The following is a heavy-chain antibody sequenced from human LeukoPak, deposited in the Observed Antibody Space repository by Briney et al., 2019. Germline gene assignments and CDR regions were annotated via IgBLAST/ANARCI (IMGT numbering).Heavy chain of an antibody. J-gene: IGHJ6*02. D-gene: IGHD3-3*01. CDR2: ISYDGSNK. CDR3: AKVNRGITIFGVVISNYYYYGMDV. Sequence: GRSLRLSCAASGFTFSSYGMHWVRQAPGKGLEWVAVISYDGSNKYYADSVKGRFTISRDNSKNTLYLQMNSLRAEDTAVYYCAKVNRGITIFGVVISNYYYYGMDVWGQGTTVTVSS. V-gene: IGHV3-30*18. CDR1: GFTFSSYG.